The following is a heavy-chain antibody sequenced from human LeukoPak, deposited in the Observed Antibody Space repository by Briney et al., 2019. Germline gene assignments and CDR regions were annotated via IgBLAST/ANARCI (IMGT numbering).Heavy chain of an antibody. D-gene: IGHD3-22*01. CDR2: IYHSGST. V-gene: IGHV4-38-2*01. CDR3: ARANYYDTSGSIANWFDP. J-gene: IGHJ5*02. CDR1: GYSISSGYY. Sequence: SETLSLTCAVSGYSISSGYYWCWIRQPPGKGLEWIGSIYHSGSTYYNPSLKSRVTISVDTSKNQFSLKLSSVTAADTAVYYCARANYYDTSGSIANWFDPWGQGTLVTVSS.